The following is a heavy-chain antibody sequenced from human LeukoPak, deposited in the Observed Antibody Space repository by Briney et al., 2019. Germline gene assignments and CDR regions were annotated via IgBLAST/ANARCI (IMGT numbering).Heavy chain of an antibody. CDR1: GFTFSSYG. CDR3: AKDPRSGSYSWLFDY. D-gene: IGHD3-10*01. CDR2: ISGSGGST. J-gene: IGHJ4*02. V-gene: IGHV3-23*01. Sequence: GRSLRLSCAASGFTFSSYGMHWVRQAPGKGLEWVSAISGSGGSTYYADSVKGRFTISRDNSKNTLYLQMNSLRAEDTAVYYCAKDPRSGSYSWLFDYWGQGTLVTVSS.